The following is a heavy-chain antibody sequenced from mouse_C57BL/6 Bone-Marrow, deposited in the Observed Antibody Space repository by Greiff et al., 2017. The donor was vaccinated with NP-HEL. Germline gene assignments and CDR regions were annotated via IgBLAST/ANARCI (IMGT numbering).Heavy chain of an antibody. Sequence: EVKLVESGGGLVKPGGSLKLSCAASGFTFSDYGMHWVRQAPEKGLEWVAYISSGSSTIYYADTVKGRFTISRDNAKNTLFLQMTSLRSEDTAMYYCARPDYGNPNYAMDYWGQGTSVTVSS. V-gene: IGHV5-17*01. J-gene: IGHJ4*01. CDR1: GFTFSDYG. CDR2: ISSGSSTI. D-gene: IGHD2-1*01. CDR3: ARPDYGNPNYAMDY.